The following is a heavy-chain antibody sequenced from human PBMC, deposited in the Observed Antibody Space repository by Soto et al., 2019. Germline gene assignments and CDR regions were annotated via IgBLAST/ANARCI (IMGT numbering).Heavy chain of an antibody. J-gene: IGHJ4*02. CDR2: IVVGSGNT. V-gene: IGHV1-58*01. CDR3: AASEEYCSGGSCYSGY. D-gene: IGHD2-15*01. Sequence: SVKVSCKASGFTFTSSAVQWVRQARGQRLEWIGGIVVGSGNTNYAQKFQERVTITRDMSTSTAYMELSSLRSDDTAVYYCAASEEYCSGGSCYSGYGGQGTLVNVSS. CDR1: GFTFTSSA.